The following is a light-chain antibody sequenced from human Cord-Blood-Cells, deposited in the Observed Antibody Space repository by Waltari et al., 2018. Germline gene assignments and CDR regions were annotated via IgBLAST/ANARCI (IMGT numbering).Light chain of an antibody. CDR2: EGS. V-gene: IGLV2-23*01. Sequence: QSALTQPASVSGSPGQSITISCTGTSSDVGSYHPVSWYQQHPGKAPKLMIYEGSKRPSGVSNRFSGSKSGNTASLTISGLQAEDEADYYCCSYAGSSTVVFGGGTKLTVL. J-gene: IGLJ2*01. CDR3: CSYAGSSTVV. CDR1: SSDVGSYHP.